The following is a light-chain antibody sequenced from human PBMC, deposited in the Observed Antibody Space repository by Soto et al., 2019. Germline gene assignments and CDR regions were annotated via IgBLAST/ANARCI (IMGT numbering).Light chain of an antibody. CDR1: QGVSSY. CDR2: DAS. J-gene: IGKJ1*01. Sequence: EILFTQSPGTLSLSPGERVTLTWRASQGVSSYLAWYQQKPGKAPRLLIYDASNRATGIPARFSGSGSGTDFTLTIRSLEPEDFAVYYCQQRSNWWTFGQGTKVDIK. V-gene: IGKV3-11*01. CDR3: QQRSNWWT.